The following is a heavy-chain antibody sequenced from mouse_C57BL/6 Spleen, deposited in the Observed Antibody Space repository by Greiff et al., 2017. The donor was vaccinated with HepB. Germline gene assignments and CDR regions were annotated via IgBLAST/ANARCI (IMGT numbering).Heavy chain of an antibody. CDR1: GFTFSDYG. J-gene: IGHJ2*01. CDR3: AKGGYGNYFDY. D-gene: IGHD2-1*01. CDR2: ISSGSSTI. V-gene: IGHV5-17*01. Sequence: EVKLMESGGGLVKPGGSLKLSCAASGFTFSDYGMHWVRQAPEKGLEWVAYISSGSSTIYYADTVKGRFTISRDNAKNTLFLQMTSLRSEDTAMYYCAKGGYGNYFDYWGQGTTLTVSS.